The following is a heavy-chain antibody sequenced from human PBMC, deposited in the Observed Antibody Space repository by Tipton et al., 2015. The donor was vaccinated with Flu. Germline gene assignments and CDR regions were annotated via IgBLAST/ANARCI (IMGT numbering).Heavy chain of an antibody. V-gene: IGHV4-39*07. CDR3: ARCYYDRTNADIGYFQH. Sequence: GLVKPSQTLSLTCSVSGGSIRTSGYYWSWIRQPPGKGLEWIGEIYHSGTTNYKSSLESRVTMSVDKSKNQFSLKLRSVTAADTAVYYCARCYYDRTNADIGYFQHWGQGALVTVSS. CDR2: IYHSGTT. D-gene: IGHD3-22*01. J-gene: IGHJ1*01. CDR1: GGSIRTSGYY.